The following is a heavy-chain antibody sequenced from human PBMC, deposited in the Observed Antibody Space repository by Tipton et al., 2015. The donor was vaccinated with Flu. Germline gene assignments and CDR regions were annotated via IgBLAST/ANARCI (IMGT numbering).Heavy chain of an antibody. CDR3: AREGSAGGNFDS. V-gene: IGHV1-46*01. CDR1: GYSITHYS. CDR2: MNPRDDST. D-gene: IGHD2-15*01. J-gene: IGHJ4*02. Sequence: QVQLVQSGAEVKKPGASVKVPCKASGYSITHYSMHWVRKAPKEGLEWMGRMNPRDDSTRPAQKLQGRITMTRDTSANTFYMELKSLTSEDTAIYYCAREGSAGGNFDSWGQGILVSVSS.